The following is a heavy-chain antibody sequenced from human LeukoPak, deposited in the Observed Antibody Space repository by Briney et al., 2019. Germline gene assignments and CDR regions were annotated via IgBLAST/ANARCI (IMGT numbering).Heavy chain of an antibody. D-gene: IGHD3-10*01. Sequence: SGPTLVKPTQTLTLTCTFSGFSLSTTRVAVAWIRQPRGKALEWLAVTYWNNDKSYSPSLKNRLTITQDTSKNQVILIMANMDPVDTGTYYCAHKGRGSGSYTMWGQGTLVTVSS. J-gene: IGHJ4*02. CDR1: GFSLSTTRVA. CDR3: AHKGRGSGSYTM. V-gene: IGHV2-5*01. CDR2: TYWNNDK.